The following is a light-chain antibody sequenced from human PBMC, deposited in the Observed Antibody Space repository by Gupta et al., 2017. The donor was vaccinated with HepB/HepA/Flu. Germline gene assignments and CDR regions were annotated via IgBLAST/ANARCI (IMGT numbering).Light chain of an antibody. CDR2: NNN. CDR3: AVWDDSLTGPL. V-gene: IGLV1-44*01. J-gene: IGLJ3*02. CDR1: SSNIGSNT. Sequence: QSVLTQPPSAFGSPGQRLFISCSGSSSNIGSNTVNWYQQVPGTAPKLLIYNNNERPSGVPDRFSGSKSGTSASLAISGLQSEDEADYHFAVWDDSLTGPLFGGGTKLTVL.